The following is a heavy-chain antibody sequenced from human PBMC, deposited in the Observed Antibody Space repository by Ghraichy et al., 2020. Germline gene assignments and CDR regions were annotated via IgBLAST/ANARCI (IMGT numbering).Heavy chain of an antibody. CDR1: GFTFSSYS. J-gene: IGHJ6*02. V-gene: IGHV3-21*01. CDR3: ARDLGIPYCSSTSCYGVRYYYGMDV. Sequence: GESLNISCAASGFTFSSYSMNWVRQAPGKGLEWVSSISSSSSYIYYADSVKGRFTISRDNAKNSLYLQMNSLRAEDTAVYYCARDLGIPYCSSTSCYGVRYYYGMDVWGQGTTVTVSS. D-gene: IGHD2-2*01. CDR2: ISSSSSYI.